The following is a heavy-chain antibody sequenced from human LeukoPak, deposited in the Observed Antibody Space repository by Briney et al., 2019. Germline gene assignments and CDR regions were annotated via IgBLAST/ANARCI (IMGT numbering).Heavy chain of an antibody. D-gene: IGHD5-18*01. CDR2: IYTSGST. V-gene: IGHV4-61*02. CDR1: GGSISSGSYY. Sequence: SETLSLTCTVSGGSISSGSYYWGWLRQPDGTGLEWIGRIYTSGSTNYNPSLKSRVTISVNTSKNQFSLKLSSVTAADTAVYYCARDGPRRIRYGMDVWGQGTTVTVSS. CDR3: ARDGPRRIRYGMDV. J-gene: IGHJ6*02.